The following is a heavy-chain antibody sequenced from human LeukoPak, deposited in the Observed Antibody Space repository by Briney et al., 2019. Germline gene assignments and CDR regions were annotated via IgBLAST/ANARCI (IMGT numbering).Heavy chain of an antibody. Sequence: ASVKVSCKASGGTFSSYAISWVRQAPGQGLEWMGGIIPIFGTANYAQKLQGRVTITADESTSTAYMELSSLRSEDTAVYYCARVRIDGIAAAGTYYFDYWGQGTLVTVSS. V-gene: IGHV1-69*01. CDR3: ARVRIDGIAAAGTYYFDY. D-gene: IGHD6-13*01. J-gene: IGHJ4*02. CDR2: IIPIFGTA. CDR1: GGTFSSYA.